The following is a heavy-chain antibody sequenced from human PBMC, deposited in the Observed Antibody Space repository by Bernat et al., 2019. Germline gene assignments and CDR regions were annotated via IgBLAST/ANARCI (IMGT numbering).Heavy chain of an antibody. J-gene: IGHJ5*02. V-gene: IGHV3-23*04. CDR1: GFTFSSYG. D-gene: IGHD2-2*01. CDR3: ARLLPAAYNWFDP. Sequence: VQLVESGGGVVQPGRSLRLSCAASGFTFSSYGMHWVRQAPGKGLEWVSAISGSGGSTYYADSVKGRFTISRDNSKNTLYLQMNSLRAEDTAVYYCARLLPAAYNWFDPWGQGTLVTVSS. CDR2: ISGSGGST.